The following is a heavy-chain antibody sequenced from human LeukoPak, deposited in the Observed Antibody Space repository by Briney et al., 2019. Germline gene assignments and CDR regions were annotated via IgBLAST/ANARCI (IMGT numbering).Heavy chain of an antibody. Sequence: GASVKVSCKASGYTFTSYYMHWVRQAPGQGLEWMGIINPSSGSTSYAQKFQGRVTMTRDMSTSTAYMELSRLRSDDTAVYYCAREAPSGSYVDNWGQGTLVTVSS. V-gene: IGHV1-46*01. CDR2: INPSSGST. CDR3: AREAPSGSYVDN. CDR1: GYTFTSYY. J-gene: IGHJ1*01. D-gene: IGHD1-26*01.